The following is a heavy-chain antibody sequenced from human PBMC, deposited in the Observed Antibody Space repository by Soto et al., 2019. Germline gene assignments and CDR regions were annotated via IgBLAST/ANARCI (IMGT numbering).Heavy chain of an antibody. J-gene: IGHJ5*02. V-gene: IGHV1-24*01. Sequence: GASGKVSCKVSGYTLAELSMHWVRQAPGKGLEWMGGFDPEDGETIYAQKVQGRVTMTEDTSTDTAYMELSSLRSEDTAVHYCATCFFCGASINCFDPWGQRTLVTVSS. CDR2: FDPEDGET. CDR3: ATCFFCGASINCFDP. D-gene: IGHD2-21*01. CDR1: GYTLAELS.